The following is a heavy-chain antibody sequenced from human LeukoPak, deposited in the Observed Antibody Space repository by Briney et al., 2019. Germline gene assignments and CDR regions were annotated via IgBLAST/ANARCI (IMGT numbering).Heavy chain of an antibody. V-gene: IGHV3-23*01. Sequence: GGSLRLSCAASGFTFGSYGMSWVRQAPGKGLEWVSFITPNADRASYADSVKGRFTISRDNPRNTLAMQMNSLRDEDTAVYYCAIMHGYYDGSGYWVQWGQGTLVTVSS. D-gene: IGHD3-22*01. CDR2: ITPNADRA. CDR1: GFTFGSYG. CDR3: AIMHGYYDGSGYWVQ. J-gene: IGHJ1*01.